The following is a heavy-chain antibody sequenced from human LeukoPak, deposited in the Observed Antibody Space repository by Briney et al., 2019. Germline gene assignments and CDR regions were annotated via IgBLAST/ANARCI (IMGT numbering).Heavy chain of an antibody. J-gene: IGHJ6*02. CDR3: ARGLPNYYGMDV. V-gene: IGHV3-7*01. CDR1: GFTFSNYW. Sequence: GGSLRLSCAASGFTFSNYWMNWVRQAPGKGLEWVANIKQDGSEKYYVDSVKGRFTISRDNAKNSLYLQMNSLRAEDTAVYYCARGLPNYYGMDVWGQGTTVTVSS. CDR2: IKQDGSEK.